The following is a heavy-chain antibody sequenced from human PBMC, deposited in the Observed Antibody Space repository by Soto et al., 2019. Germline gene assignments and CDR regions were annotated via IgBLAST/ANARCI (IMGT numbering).Heavy chain of an antibody. CDR1: GFTFGGTC. Sequence: GGPLRLSCAASGFTFGGTCLTWVRQPPGKGLKWFPVLYPNGRAFNADPGKDRFTASTANPANSVHLQMNTLRPEATAVYYCARVLGGEYGVRGVFSHFDFWGKGTWVPVSP. D-gene: IGHD4-17*01. J-gene: IGHJ4*02. CDR2: LYPNGRA. CDR3: ARVLGGEYGVRGVFSHFDF. V-gene: IGHV3-53*01.